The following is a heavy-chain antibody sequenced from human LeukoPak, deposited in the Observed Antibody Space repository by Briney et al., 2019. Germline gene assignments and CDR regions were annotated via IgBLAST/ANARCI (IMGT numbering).Heavy chain of an antibody. CDR3: ARGPTRYYFDY. Sequence: PSEALSLTCTVSGGSISSYYWSWIRQPPGKGLEWIGYIYYSGSPNYNPSLKSRVTISVDTSKNQFSLKLSSVTAADTAVYYCARGPTRYYFDYWGQGTLVTVSS. CDR1: GGSISSYY. V-gene: IGHV4-59*01. CDR2: IYYSGSP. J-gene: IGHJ4*02.